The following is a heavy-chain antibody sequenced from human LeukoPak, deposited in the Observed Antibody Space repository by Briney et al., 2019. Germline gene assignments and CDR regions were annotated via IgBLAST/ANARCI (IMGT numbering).Heavy chain of an antibody. Sequence: SETLSLTCTVSGDSISRYYWGWIRQPPGKGLEWIGCISYSGNTYYNPSLKSRVTISVDTSKKQFSLKLTSVTAADTAFYYCARDWGVGGRPGYMDVWGKGTTVTVSS. D-gene: IGHD6-6*01. J-gene: IGHJ6*03. CDR3: ARDWGVGGRPGYMDV. CDR1: GDSISRYY. V-gene: IGHV4-59*12. CDR2: ISYSGNT.